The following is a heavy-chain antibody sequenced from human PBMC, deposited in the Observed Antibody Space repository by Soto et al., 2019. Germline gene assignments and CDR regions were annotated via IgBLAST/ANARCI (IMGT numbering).Heavy chain of an antibody. CDR3: ARVAGPDFSHYYGIDV. CDR2: IIPIFGKG. Sequence: QVQLVQSGAEGKKPGSSVKVSCKVSEGAFSRFGISWVRQAPGQGLEWMGGIIPIFGKGDYAPKFRGRVTFTADEVTTTVYMEMSSLSSGDTAVYYCARVAGPDFSHYYGIDVWGQGTTVTVSS. V-gene: IGHV1-69*12. J-gene: IGHJ6*02. CDR1: EGAFSRFG. D-gene: IGHD6-19*01.